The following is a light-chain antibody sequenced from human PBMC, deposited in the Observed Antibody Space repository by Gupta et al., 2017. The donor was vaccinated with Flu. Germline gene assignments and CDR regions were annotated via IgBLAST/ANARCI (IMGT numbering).Light chain of an antibody. CDR3: LLSYNGARPGV. V-gene: IGLV7-46*01. CDR1: TGAVTSDHY. CDR2: DTS. J-gene: IGLJ1*01. Sequence: VVTPEPSPTATPGATVTLTSGSSTGAVTSDHYSYWFQQKPGQAPWTLIFDTSHIHSGTPARFSGSRLGGKAALTLSGAQPEDEADYYCLLSYNGARPGVFGTGTKVTVL.